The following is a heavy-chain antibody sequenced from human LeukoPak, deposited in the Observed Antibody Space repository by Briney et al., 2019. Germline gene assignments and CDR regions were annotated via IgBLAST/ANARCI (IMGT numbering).Heavy chain of an antibody. CDR2: FDPEDGET. D-gene: IGHD6-6*01. V-gene: IGHV1-24*01. CDR3: ATVYRSSEGVNWFDP. J-gene: IGHJ5*02. CDR1: GYTLTELS. Sequence: GASVKVSCKVSGYTLTELSMHWVRQAPGKGLEWIVGFDPEDGETIYAQKFQGRVTMTEDTSADTAYMELSSLRSEDTAVYYCATVYRSSEGVNWFDPWGQGTLVTVSS.